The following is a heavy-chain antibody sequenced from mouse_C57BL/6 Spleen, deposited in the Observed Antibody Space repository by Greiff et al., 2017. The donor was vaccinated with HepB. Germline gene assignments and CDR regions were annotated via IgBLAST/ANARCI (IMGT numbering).Heavy chain of an antibody. Sequence: VQLQQSGPELVKPGASVKISCKASGYAFSSSWMNWVKQRPGKGPEWIGRIYPGDGDTNYNGKFKGKATLTADKSSSTAYMQLSSLTSEDSAVYFCANYYGSSLDYWGQGTTLTVSS. D-gene: IGHD1-1*01. CDR1: GYAFSSSW. CDR2: IYPGDGDT. CDR3: ANYYGSSLDY. V-gene: IGHV1-82*01. J-gene: IGHJ2*01.